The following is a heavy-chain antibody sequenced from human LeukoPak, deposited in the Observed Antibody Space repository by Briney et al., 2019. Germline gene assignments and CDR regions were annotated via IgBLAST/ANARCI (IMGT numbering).Heavy chain of an antibody. D-gene: IGHD5-12*01. CDR3: ARQELVDIVATAY. V-gene: IGHV1-2*02. CDR1: GYTFTVSF. CDR2: INPNSGGT. J-gene: IGHJ4*02. Sequence: ASVKVSCKATGYTFTVSFIHWFRQAPGQGLEWMGWINPNSGGTNYAQKFQGRVTMTRDTSISTAYMELSRLRSDDTAVYYCARQELVDIVATAYWGQGTLVTVSS.